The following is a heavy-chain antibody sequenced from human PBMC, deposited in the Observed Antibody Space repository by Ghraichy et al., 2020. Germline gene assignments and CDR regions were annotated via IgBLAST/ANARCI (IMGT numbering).Heavy chain of an antibody. CDR3: ARGRNRYCSSTSCLNWFDP. CDR2: INHSGST. J-gene: IGHJ5*02. V-gene: IGHV4-34*01. Sequence: SQTLSLPCAVYGGSFSGYYWSWIRQPPGKGLEWIGEINHSGSTNYNPSLKSRVTMSVDTSKNQFSLKLSSVTAADTAVYYCARGRNRYCSSTSCLNWFDPWGQGTLVTVSS. D-gene: IGHD2-2*01. CDR1: GGSFSGYY.